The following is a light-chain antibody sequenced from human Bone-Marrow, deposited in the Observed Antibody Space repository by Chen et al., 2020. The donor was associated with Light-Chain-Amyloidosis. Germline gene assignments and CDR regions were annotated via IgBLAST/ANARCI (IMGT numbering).Light chain of an antibody. Sequence: QSALPQPASVSGSPGQSITISSSGTSSDVGGDNHVSWNQQHPDKAPKLMIYAVTNRPSWVPDRFSGSKSDNTASLTISGLQTEDEADYFCSSYTITNTLVFGSGTRVTVL. CDR1: SSDVGGDNH. CDR2: AVT. J-gene: IGLJ1*01. V-gene: IGLV2-14*01. CDR3: SSYTITNTLV.